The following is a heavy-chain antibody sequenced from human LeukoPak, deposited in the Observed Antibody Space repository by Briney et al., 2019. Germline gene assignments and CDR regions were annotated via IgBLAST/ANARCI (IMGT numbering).Heavy chain of an antibody. CDR2: INPNSGGT. V-gene: IGHV1-2*02. Sequence: ASVKVSCKASGYTFTGNYMHWVRQAPGQGLEWMGWINPNSGGTNYAQKFQGRVTMTRDTSISTAYMELSRLRSDDTAVYYCARDRYCSSTSCYTTAYFQHWGQGTLVTVSS. CDR3: ARDRYCSSTSCYTTAYFQH. CDR1: GYTFTGNY. J-gene: IGHJ1*01. D-gene: IGHD2-2*01.